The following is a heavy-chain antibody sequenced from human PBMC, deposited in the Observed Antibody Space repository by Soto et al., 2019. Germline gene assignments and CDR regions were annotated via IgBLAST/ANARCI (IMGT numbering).Heavy chain of an antibody. CDR1: GFTFSSYA. V-gene: IGHV3-23*01. J-gene: IGHJ4*02. CDR3: AKVQYSGSTFDY. Sequence: GGSLRLSCAASGFTFSSYAMSWVRQAPGKGLEWVSAISGSGGSTYHADSVKGRFTISRDNSKNTLYLQMNSLRAEDTAVYYCAKVQYSGSTFDYWGQGTLVTVSS. CDR2: ISGSGGST. D-gene: IGHD1-26*01.